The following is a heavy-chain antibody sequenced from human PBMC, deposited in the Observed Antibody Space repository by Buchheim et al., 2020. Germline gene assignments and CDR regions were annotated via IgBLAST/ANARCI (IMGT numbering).Heavy chain of an antibody. CDR3: ARAYCGGDCYGGSYYYYGMDV. D-gene: IGHD2-21*01. Sequence: QVQLQESGPGLVKPSQTLSLPCTVSGGSISSGSYYWSWIRLPAGKGLEWIGRIYTSGSTNYNPPLKSRVTISVDTSKNQFSLKLSSVTAAETAVDYCARAYCGGDCYGGSYYYYGMDVWGQGTT. V-gene: IGHV4-61*02. CDR1: GGSISSGSYY. J-gene: IGHJ6*02. CDR2: IYTSGST.